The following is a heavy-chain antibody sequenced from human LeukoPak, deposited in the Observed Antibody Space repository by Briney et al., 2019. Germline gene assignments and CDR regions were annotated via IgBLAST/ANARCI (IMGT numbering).Heavy chain of an antibody. Sequence: ASVKVSCKASGYTFTGDYMHWVRQAPGQGLEWMGWINPNSGGTNYAQKFQGRVTMTRDTSISTAYMELSRLRSDDTAVYYCARPITDYDSYGMDVWGQGTTVTVSS. V-gene: IGHV1-2*02. CDR3: ARPITDYDSYGMDV. J-gene: IGHJ6*02. CDR2: INPNSGGT. D-gene: IGHD3-3*01. CDR1: GYTFTGDY.